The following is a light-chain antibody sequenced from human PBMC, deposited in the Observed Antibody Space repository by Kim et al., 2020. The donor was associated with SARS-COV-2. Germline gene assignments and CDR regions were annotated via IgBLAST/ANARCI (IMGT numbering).Light chain of an antibody. CDR2: DVS. Sequence: QSALTQPASVSGSPGQSITISCTGTSSDVGGYNYVSWYQQHPGKAPKLMIFDVSNRPSGVSNRFSGSKFGNTASLTISGLQAEDEADYYCSSYTNSSTLGVFGTGNKVTVL. CDR1: SSDVGGYNY. CDR3: SSYTNSSTLGV. V-gene: IGLV2-14*03. J-gene: IGLJ1*01.